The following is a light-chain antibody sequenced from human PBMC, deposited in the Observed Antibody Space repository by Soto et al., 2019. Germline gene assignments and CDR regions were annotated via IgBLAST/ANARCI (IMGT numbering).Light chain of an antibody. CDR1: NVGAES. V-gene: IGLV3-21*02. J-gene: IGLJ1*01. Sequence: SYGLSQPPSVSVAPAQTARITCGGNNVGAESVHWYQQKPGQAPLLVIYDNTDRPSGIPERFSGSNSGNTATLTITRVEAEDEADYYCQVWDGTSDHFVFGAGNKVTVL. CDR2: DNT. CDR3: QVWDGTSDHFV.